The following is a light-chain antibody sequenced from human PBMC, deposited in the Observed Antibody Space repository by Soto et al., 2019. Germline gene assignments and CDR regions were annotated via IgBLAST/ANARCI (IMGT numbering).Light chain of an antibody. Sequence: IQLTQSPSSLSGSVGDRVTITCRASQDIGIYLAWYQQKPGKAPNLLIYAASSLQRGVPSRFSGSGSGTDFTLTISILQPVDFATYHLHQPSNYPVTFGQGTKEDIK. CDR2: AAS. J-gene: IGKJ1*01. CDR1: QDIGIY. CDR3: HQPSNYPVT. V-gene: IGKV1-9*01.